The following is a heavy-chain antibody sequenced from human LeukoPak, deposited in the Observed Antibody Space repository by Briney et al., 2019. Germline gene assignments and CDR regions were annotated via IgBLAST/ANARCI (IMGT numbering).Heavy chain of an antibody. CDR1: GGSVSSGSYY. CDR3: ARDMIVRSLYYYYYGMDV. CDR2: IYYSGST. V-gene: IGHV4-61*01. J-gene: IGHJ6*02. Sequence: PSETLSLTCTVSGGSVSSGSYYWSWIRQPPGKGLEWIGYIYYSGSTNYNPSLKSRVTISVDTSKNQFSLKLSSVTAADTAVYYCARDMIVRSLYYYYYGMDVWGQGTTVTVSS. D-gene: IGHD3-22*01.